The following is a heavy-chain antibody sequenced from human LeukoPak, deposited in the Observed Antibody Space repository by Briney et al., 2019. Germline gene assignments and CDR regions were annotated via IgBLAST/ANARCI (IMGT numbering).Heavy chain of an antibody. V-gene: IGHV4-39*01. CDR2: IYFSGTT. CDR1: GGSISSSGYY. J-gene: IGHJ5*02. Sequence: SETLSLTCTVSGGSISSSGYYWGGIRQPPGKGLEWIASIYFSGTTYYNPSLNTPLPISVDTSKNQLSLKLSSLTAADTAVYYCARHEYSGSYYGLSWFDPWGQGTLVTVSS. D-gene: IGHD1-26*01. CDR3: ARHEYSGSYYGLSWFDP.